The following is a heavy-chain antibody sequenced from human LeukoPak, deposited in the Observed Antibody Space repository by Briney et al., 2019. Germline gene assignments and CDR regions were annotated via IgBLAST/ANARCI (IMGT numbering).Heavy chain of an antibody. CDR1: GFTFSSYS. CDR2: ISSSSSTI. Sequence: GGSLRLSCAASGFTFSSYSMNWVRQAPGKGLEWDSYISSSSSTIYYADSVKGRFTISRDNAKNSLYLQMNSLRAEDTAVYYCAREKYSSSWYNWFDPWGQGTLVTVSS. CDR3: AREKYSSSWYNWFDP. V-gene: IGHV3-48*01. J-gene: IGHJ5*02. D-gene: IGHD6-13*01.